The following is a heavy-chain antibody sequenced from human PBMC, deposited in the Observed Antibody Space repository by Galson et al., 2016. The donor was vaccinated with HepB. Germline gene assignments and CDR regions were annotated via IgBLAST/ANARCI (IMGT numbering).Heavy chain of an antibody. D-gene: IGHD1-26*01. CDR1: GFTFSDNY. CDR3: TKATPKADGEYSGSYSDS. Sequence: SLRLSCAASGFTFSDNYMSWIRQAPGKGREWISYICSSGSFTYYADSVKGRVTISRDNAKKSLYLQMNSLRAEDTAIYYCTKATPKADGEYSGSYSDSWGQGTLVTVSS. J-gene: IGHJ4*02. CDR2: ICSSGSFT. V-gene: IGHV3-11*01.